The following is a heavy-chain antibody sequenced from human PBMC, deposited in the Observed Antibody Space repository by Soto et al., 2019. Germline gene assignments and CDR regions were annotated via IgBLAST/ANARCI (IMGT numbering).Heavy chain of an antibody. CDR1: GFTFSSYS. CDR3: ARGKEWLPPSYYYYYMDV. Sequence: GGSLRLSCAASGFTFSSYSMNWVRQAPGKGLEWVSSISSSSYIYYADSVKGRFTISRDNAKNSLYLQMNSLRAEDTAVYYCARGKEWLPPSYYYYYMDVWGKGTTVTVSS. CDR2: ISSSSYI. V-gene: IGHV3-21*01. J-gene: IGHJ6*03. D-gene: IGHD3-3*01.